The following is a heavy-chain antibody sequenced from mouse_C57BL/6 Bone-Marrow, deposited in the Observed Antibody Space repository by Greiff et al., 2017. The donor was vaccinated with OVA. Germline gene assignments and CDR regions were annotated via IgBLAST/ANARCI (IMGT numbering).Heavy chain of an antibody. CDR3: LIMAVVADWYFDV. Sequence: QVQLQQSGAELMKPGASVKLSCKATGYTFTGSWIEWVKQRPGHGLEWIGEILPGSGSTNYNEKFKGKATFTADTSSNTAYMQLSSLTTEDSAIYYCLIMAVVADWYFDVWGTGTTVTVSS. CDR1: GYTFTGSW. D-gene: IGHD1-1*01. CDR2: ILPGSGST. J-gene: IGHJ1*03. V-gene: IGHV1-9*01.